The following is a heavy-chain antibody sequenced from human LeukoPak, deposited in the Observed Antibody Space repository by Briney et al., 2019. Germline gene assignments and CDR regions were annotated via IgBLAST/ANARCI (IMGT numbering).Heavy chain of an antibody. CDR3: ARGLITIVVVPAARGYNWFDP. Sequence: SETLSLTCAVYGGSFSGYYWSWIRQPPGKGLEWIGEINHSGSTNYNPSLKSRVTISVDTSKNQLSLKLSPVTAADTAVYYCARGLITIVVVPAARGYNWFDPWGQGTLVTVSS. J-gene: IGHJ5*02. D-gene: IGHD2-2*01. CDR2: INHSGST. V-gene: IGHV4-34*01. CDR1: GGSFSGYY.